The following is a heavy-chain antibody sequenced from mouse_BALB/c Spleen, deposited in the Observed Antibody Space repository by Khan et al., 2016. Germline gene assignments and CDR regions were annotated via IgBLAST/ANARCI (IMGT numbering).Heavy chain of an antibody. CDR3: ARGKYYGSSFLYYAMDY. CDR2: ISYSGST. CDR1: GDSITSGY. J-gene: IGHJ4*01. D-gene: IGHD1-1*01. V-gene: IGHV3-8*02. Sequence: EVQLQESGPSLVKPSQTLSLTCSVTGDSITSGYWNWIRKFPGNKLEYMGYISYSGSTYYNPSLKSRISITRDTSKNQYYLQLNSVTTEDTATYDCARGKYYGSSFLYYAMDYWGQGTSVTVSS.